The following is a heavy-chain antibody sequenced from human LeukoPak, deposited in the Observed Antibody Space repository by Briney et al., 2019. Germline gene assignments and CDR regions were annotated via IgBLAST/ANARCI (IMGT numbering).Heavy chain of an antibody. CDR3: ARVRRQFLSITIFGVSGMDV. D-gene: IGHD3-3*01. CDR1: GGSISSYY. V-gene: IGHV4-59*12. J-gene: IGHJ6*02. CDR2: IYYSGST. Sequence: SETLSLTCTVSGGSISSYYWSWIRQPPGKGLEWIGYIYYSGSTNYNPSLKSRVTISVDTSKNQFSLKLSSVTAADTAVYYCARVRRQFLSITIFGVSGMDVWGQGTTVTVSS.